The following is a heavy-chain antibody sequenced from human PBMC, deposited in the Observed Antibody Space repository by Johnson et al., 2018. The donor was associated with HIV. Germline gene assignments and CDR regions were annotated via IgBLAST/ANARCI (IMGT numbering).Heavy chain of an antibody. Sequence: QVQLVESGGGLVQSGGSLRLSCAASGFTVSSNYMSWVRQAPGKGLEWVAVISYHGSNKYYADSVKGRFTISRDNSKNTLYLQMNSLRAEDTAVYYCARDGPRGSYGAFDIWGQGTMVTVSS. D-gene: IGHD1-26*01. V-gene: IGHV3-30*03. CDR2: ISYHGSNK. CDR3: ARDGPRGSYGAFDI. CDR1: GFTVSSNY. J-gene: IGHJ3*02.